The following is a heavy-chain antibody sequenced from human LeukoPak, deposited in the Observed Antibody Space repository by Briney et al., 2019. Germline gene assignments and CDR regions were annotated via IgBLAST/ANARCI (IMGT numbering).Heavy chain of an antibody. CDR3: ARETPYGSLTFDY. V-gene: IGHV3-7*03. CDR1: GFIFSDYW. J-gene: IGHJ4*02. CDR2: THGSEK. Sequence: WGSLRLSCAASGFIFSDYWMSWVRQAPGRGLEWVANTHGSEKYYVDSVKGRFTISRDNAKNSLYLQMNSLRAEDTAVYYCARETPYGSLTFDYWGQGTLVTVSS. D-gene: IGHD3-10*01.